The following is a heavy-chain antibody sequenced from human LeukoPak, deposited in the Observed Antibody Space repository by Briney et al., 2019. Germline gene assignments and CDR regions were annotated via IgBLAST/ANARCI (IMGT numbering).Heavy chain of an antibody. Sequence: ASVKVSCKASGYTFTGYYMHWVRQAPGQGLEWMGWISAYNGNTNYAQKLQGRVTMTTDTSTSTAYMELRSLRSDDTAVYYCARSLAYYDSSGCDYWGQGTLVTVSS. V-gene: IGHV1-18*04. J-gene: IGHJ4*02. CDR1: GYTFTGYY. D-gene: IGHD3-22*01. CDR3: ARSLAYYDSSGCDY. CDR2: ISAYNGNT.